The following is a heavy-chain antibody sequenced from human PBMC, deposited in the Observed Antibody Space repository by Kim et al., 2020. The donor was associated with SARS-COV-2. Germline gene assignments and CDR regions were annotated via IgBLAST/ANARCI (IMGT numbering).Heavy chain of an antibody. CDR3: AKEFGVVPAASNYYYYGMDV. Sequence: RFTISRDNSKNTLYLQMNSLRAEDTAVYYCAKEFGVVPAASNYYYYGMDVWGQGTTVTVSS. V-gene: IGHV3-30*02. D-gene: IGHD2-2*01. J-gene: IGHJ6*02.